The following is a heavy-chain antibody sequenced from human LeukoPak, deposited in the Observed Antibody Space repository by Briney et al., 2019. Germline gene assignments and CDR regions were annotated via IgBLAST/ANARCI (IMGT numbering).Heavy chain of an antibody. D-gene: IGHD3-3*01. J-gene: IGHJ5*02. Sequence: SETLSLTCTVSGGSISSYYWSWIRQPPGKGLEWIGYIYYSGSTNYNPSLKSRVTISVDTSKNQFSLKLSSVTAADTAVYYCAKRTIFGVHNWFDPWGQGTLVTVSS. CDR2: IYYSGST. CDR1: GGSISSYY. CDR3: AKRTIFGVHNWFDP. V-gene: IGHV4-59*01.